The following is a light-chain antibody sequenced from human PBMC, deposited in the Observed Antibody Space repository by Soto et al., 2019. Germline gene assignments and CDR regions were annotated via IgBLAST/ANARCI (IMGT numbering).Light chain of an antibody. CDR1: SSDVGGYNY. J-gene: IGLJ1*01. CDR2: DVS. V-gene: IGLV2-14*01. Sequence: QSARTQPASVSGSPGQSITISCTGTSSDVGGYNYVSWYQQHPGKVPKLMIYDVSNRPSGVSNRFSGSKSGNTASLSISGLQAEDEADYYCSSYTSSSTRVFGTGTKVTVL. CDR3: SSYTSSSTRV.